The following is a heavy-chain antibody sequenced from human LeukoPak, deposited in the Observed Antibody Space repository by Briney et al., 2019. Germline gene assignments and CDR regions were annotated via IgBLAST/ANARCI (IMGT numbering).Heavy chain of an antibody. J-gene: IGHJ5*02. Sequence: GSLRLSCAASGFTFSSYAMSWIRQPPGKGLEWIGEINHSGSTNYNPSLKSRVTISVDTSKNQFSLKLSSVTAADTAVYYCARRPGAYYDFWSGYNHWGQGTLATVSS. D-gene: IGHD3-3*01. V-gene: IGHV4-34*01. CDR3: ARRPGAYYDFWSGYNH. CDR2: INHSGST. CDR1: GFTFSSYA.